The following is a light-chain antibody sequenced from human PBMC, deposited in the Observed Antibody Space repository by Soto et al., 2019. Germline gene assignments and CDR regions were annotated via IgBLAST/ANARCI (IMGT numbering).Light chain of an antibody. CDR3: QQSGTSEII. CDR1: QSLTNSF. Sequence: VLTQSPGTLSLPPGETATLSCRASQSLTNSFIAWYQQRPGQAPRLLIYDTSSRASGIPDRFSGSGSGTDFTLTISRLETEDFAVFYCQQSGTSEIIFGKGTRLEIK. V-gene: IGKV3-20*01. CDR2: DTS. J-gene: IGKJ5*01.